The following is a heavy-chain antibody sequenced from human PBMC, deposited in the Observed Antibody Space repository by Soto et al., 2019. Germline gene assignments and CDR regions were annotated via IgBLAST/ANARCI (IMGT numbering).Heavy chain of an antibody. CDR2: ISGSGGST. CDR3: AKMEGSPRNYYYGMDV. J-gene: IGHJ6*02. V-gene: IGHV3-23*01. D-gene: IGHD3-10*01. Sequence: GGSLRLSCAASGFTFSSYAMSWVRQAPGKGLGWGAAISGSGGSTYYADSVKGRFTISRDNSKNTLYLQMNSLRAEDTAVYYCAKMEGSPRNYYYGMDVWGQGTTVTVSS. CDR1: GFTFSSYA.